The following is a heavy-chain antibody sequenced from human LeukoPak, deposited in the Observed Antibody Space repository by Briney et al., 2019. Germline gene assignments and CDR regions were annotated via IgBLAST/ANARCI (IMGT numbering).Heavy chain of an antibody. CDR3: ARDQDGYYYDSSPIDY. Sequence: ASVKVSCTASGYTFTGYYMHWVRQAPGQGLEWMGRINPNSGGTNYAQKFQGRVTMTRDTSISTAYMELSRLRSDDTAVYYCARDQDGYYYDSSPIDYWGQGTLVTVSS. D-gene: IGHD3-22*01. V-gene: IGHV1-2*06. CDR1: GYTFTGYY. CDR2: INPNSGGT. J-gene: IGHJ4*02.